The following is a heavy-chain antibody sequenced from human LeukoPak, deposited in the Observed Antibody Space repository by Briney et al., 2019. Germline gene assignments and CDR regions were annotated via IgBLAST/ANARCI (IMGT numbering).Heavy chain of an antibody. D-gene: IGHD3-22*01. J-gene: IGHJ4*02. Sequence: GGSLRLSCAASGFTFSSYSMNWVRQAPGKGLEWVSYIDGSGSTMYYADSVKGRFTISRDNAKNSLYLQMNSLRAEDTAVYYCARPDDTSGFSFDCWGQGTLVTVSS. CDR3: ARPDDTSGFSFDC. CDR1: GFTFSSYS. CDR2: IDGSGSTM. V-gene: IGHV3-48*01.